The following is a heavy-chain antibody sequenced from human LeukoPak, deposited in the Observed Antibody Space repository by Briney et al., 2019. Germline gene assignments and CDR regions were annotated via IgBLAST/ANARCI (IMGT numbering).Heavy chain of an antibody. Sequence: GGSLRLSCAASGFTFSDSHMSWIRQAPGKGLEWVSYISSGGSPIYYADSVKGRFTISRDNAKNSLYLQMNSLRAEDTALYYCARAQSITIFGVVISTGDWFDPWGQGTLVTVSS. V-gene: IGHV3-11*01. CDR2: ISSGGSPI. CDR1: GFTFSDSH. J-gene: IGHJ5*02. CDR3: ARAQSITIFGVVISTGDWFDP. D-gene: IGHD3-3*01.